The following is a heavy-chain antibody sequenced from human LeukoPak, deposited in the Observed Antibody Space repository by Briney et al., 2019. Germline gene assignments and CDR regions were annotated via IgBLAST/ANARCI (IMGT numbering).Heavy chain of an antibody. CDR3: AKGQLWFGEFSYFDY. V-gene: IGHV3-23*01. J-gene: IGHJ4*02. CDR1: GFTFSTYG. D-gene: IGHD3-10*01. CDR2: ISGSGGST. Sequence: GGSLRLSCAASGFTFSTYGMNWVRQAPGKGLEWGSVISGSGGSTDYADSVKGRFSISRDNSKNTLYLQMNSLRAEDTAVYYCAKGQLWFGEFSYFDYWGQGTLVTVSS.